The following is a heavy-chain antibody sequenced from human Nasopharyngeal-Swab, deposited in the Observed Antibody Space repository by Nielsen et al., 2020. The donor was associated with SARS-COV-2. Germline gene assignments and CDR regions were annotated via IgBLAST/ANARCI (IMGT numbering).Heavy chain of an antibody. CDR3: TRLGHCSGGSCYALGPDY. Sequence: GESLKISCKISGYSFTNYWIGWVRQMPGKGLEWMGIIYPGDSDTRDSPSFQGQVTISADKSISTTHLQWSSLQASDTAMYFCTRLGHCSGGSCYALGPDYWGQGTQVTVSS. J-gene: IGHJ4*02. V-gene: IGHV5-51*01. D-gene: IGHD2-15*01. CDR2: IYPGDSDT. CDR1: GYSFTNYW.